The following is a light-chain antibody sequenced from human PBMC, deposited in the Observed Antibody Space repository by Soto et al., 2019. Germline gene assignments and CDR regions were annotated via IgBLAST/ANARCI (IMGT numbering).Light chain of an antibody. J-gene: IGLJ2*01. CDR3: ETWDTNVVV. Sequence: QLVLTQSSSASASLGSSVKLTCTLSSGHSTYIIAWHQQQPGKAPRYLMKLEGSGSYNKGSGIPDRFSGSSSGADRYLTISNLQFEDDADYYCETWDTNVVVFGGGTKLTVL. CDR1: SGHSTYI. V-gene: IGLV4-60*02. CDR2: LEGSGSY.